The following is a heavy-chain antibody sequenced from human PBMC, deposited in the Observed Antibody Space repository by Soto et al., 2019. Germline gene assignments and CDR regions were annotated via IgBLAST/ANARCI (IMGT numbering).Heavy chain of an antibody. CDR3: ARTPYSVFWSGYFRERYSYMDV. V-gene: IGHV4-59*08. Sequence: PSETLSLTCTVSGGSVSSYYWSWIRQPPGKGLEWIGYIYYSESTNYNPSLKSRVTISVDTSKNQFSLRLSSVTAADTAVYYCARTPYSVFWSGYFRERYSYMDVWGKGTTVTVPS. CDR2: IYYSEST. CDR1: GGSVSSYY. D-gene: IGHD3-3*01. J-gene: IGHJ6*03.